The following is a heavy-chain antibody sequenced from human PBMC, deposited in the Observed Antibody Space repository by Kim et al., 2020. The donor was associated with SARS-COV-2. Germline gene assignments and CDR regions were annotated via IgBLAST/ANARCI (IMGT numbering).Heavy chain of an antibody. D-gene: IGHD4-4*01. Sequence: SVKGRVTISRDDSKNPLYLQMNSLKTEDTAVYYCASSIDYTSNYYYYMDVWGKGTTVTVSS. CDR3: ASSIDYTSNYYYYMDV. V-gene: IGHV3-72*01. J-gene: IGHJ6*03.